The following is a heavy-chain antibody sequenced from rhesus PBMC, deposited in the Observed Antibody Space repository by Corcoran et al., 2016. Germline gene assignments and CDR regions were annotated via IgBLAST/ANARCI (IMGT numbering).Heavy chain of an antibody. J-gene: IGHJ2*01. CDR1: GYSISSNY. Sequence: QVQLQESGPGLVKPSETLSLTCAVSGYSISSNYWSWIRQPPGTGLEWIGDIYGSSGNTYYNPSLKSLGTIATDTSKNQVSLKLSSVTAADTAVYYCASSSGSSRYWYFDLWGPGTPITISS. D-gene: IGHD3-16*01. CDR2: IYGSSGNT. CDR3: ASSSGSSRYWYFDL. V-gene: IGHV4-147*01.